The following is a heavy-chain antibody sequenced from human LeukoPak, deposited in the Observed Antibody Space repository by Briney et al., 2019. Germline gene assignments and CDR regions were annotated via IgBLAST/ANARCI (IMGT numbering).Heavy chain of an antibody. CDR2: IYYSGST. J-gene: IGHJ5*02. Sequence: SETLSLTCTVSGGSISSSTYYWGWLRQPPGTGREWIGSIYYSGSTYYNPSLKSRVTISVDTSKNQFSLKLSSVTAADTAVYYCASRIVGATYNWFDPWGQGTLVTVSS. CDR3: ASRIVGATYNWFDP. D-gene: IGHD1-26*01. V-gene: IGHV4-39*07. CDR1: GGSISSSTYY.